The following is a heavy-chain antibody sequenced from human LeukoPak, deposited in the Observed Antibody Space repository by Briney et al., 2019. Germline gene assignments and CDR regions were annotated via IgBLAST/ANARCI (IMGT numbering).Heavy chain of an antibody. CDR3: ARSPGITIFGVAIN. V-gene: IGHV3-21*01. Sequence: PGGSLRLSCAASGFTFSSYSMNWVRQAPGKGLEWVPSISSSSSYIYYADSVKGRFTISRDNAKNSLYLQMNSLRAEDTAVYYCARSPGITIFGVAINWGQGTLVTVSS. CDR2: ISSSSSYI. CDR1: GFTFSSYS. D-gene: IGHD3-3*01. J-gene: IGHJ4*02.